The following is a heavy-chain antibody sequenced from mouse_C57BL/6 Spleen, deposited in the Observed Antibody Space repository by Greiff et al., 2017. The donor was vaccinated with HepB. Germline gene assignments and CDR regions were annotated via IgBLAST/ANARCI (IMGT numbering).Heavy chain of an antibody. J-gene: IGHJ1*03. Sequence: EVQLQQSGPELVKPGASVKISCKASGYSFTGYYMNWVKQSPEKSLEWIGEINPSTGGTTYNQKFKAKATLTVDKSSSTAYMQLKSLTSEDSAVYYWAREWGDRYFDVWGTGTTVTVSS. CDR1: GYSFTGYY. CDR2: INPSTGGT. V-gene: IGHV1-42*01. CDR3: AREWGDRYFDV. D-gene: IGHD3-3*01.